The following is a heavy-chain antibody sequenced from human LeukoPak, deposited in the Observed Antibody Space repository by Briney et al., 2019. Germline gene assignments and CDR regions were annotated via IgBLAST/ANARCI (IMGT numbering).Heavy chain of an antibody. CDR2: ISYDGSNK. Sequence: PGGSLRLSCAASGFIFSSSDMHWVRQAPGKGLEWVAVISYDGSNKYYADSVKGRFTISRDNSKNTLYLQMNSLRAEDTAVYYCARGKRITILGGNKRDYFDYWGQGTLVTVSS. D-gene: IGHD3-3*01. J-gene: IGHJ4*02. V-gene: IGHV3-30*19. CDR3: ARGKRITILGGNKRDYFDY. CDR1: GFIFSSSD.